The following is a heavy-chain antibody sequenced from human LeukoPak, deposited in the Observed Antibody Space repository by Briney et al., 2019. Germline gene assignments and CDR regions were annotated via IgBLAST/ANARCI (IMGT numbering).Heavy chain of an antibody. D-gene: IGHD2-15*01. CDR3: ARDNCSGGSCLTDYYYYGMDV. CDR1: GFTFSSYS. Sequence: GGSLRLSCAASGFTFSSYSMNWVRQAPGKGLEWVSSISSSSSYMYYADSVKGRFTISRDNAKNSLYLQMNSLRAEDTAVYYCARDNCSGGSCLTDYYYYGMDVWGQGTTVTVSS. CDR2: ISSSSSYM. V-gene: IGHV3-21*01. J-gene: IGHJ6*02.